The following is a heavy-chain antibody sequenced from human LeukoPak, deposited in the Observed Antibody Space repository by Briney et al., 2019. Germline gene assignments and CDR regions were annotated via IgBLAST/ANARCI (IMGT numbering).Heavy chain of an antibody. D-gene: IGHD3-9*01. CDR3: ARKLYDVLTGDYHIDY. CDR2: IYYSGST. J-gene: IGHJ4*02. CDR1: GGSISSSSYY. Sequence: SETLSLTCTVSGGSISSSSYYWGWIRQPPGKGLEWIGSIYYSGSTYYNPSLKSRVSISVHTSKNQFSLKLSSVTAADTAVYYCARKLYDVLTGDYHIDYWGQGTLVTVSS. V-gene: IGHV4-39*07.